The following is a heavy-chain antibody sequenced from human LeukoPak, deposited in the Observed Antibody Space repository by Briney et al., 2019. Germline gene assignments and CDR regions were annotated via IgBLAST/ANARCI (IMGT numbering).Heavy chain of an antibody. V-gene: IGHV3-21*01. CDR2: ISSSSNYI. J-gene: IGHJ4*02. CDR3: ARGGSYFDY. Sequence: AGGSLRLSCAASGFTFSSYNMNWVRQAPGKGLEWVASISSSSNYIYYVDSVKGRFTISRDNAKNSLYLQMNSLRAEDTAVYYCARGGSYFDYWGQGTLVTVSS. CDR1: GFTFSSYN. D-gene: IGHD1-26*01.